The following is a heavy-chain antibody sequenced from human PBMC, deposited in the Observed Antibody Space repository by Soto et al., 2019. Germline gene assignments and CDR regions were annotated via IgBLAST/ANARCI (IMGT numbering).Heavy chain of an antibody. J-gene: IGHJ3*02. CDR1: GFTFSSYS. V-gene: IGHV3-21*01. D-gene: IGHD3-16*01. Sequence: EVQLVESGGGLVKPGGALRRSCAASGFTFSSYSMNWVRQAPGTGLEWVSLISSSSSYIYYADSVKGRFTISRYNARNRQNVQMNGLRPEDTAVYYCARDWGGDLKALDTWGQGSMVTVSS. CDR3: ARDWGGDLKALDT. CDR2: ISSSSSYI.